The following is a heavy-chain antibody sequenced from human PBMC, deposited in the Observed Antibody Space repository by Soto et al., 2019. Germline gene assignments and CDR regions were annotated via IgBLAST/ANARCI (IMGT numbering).Heavy chain of an antibody. CDR1: GFTFDSYA. J-gene: IGHJ4*02. Sequence: EVQLLESGGGLVQPGTSLRLSCAASGFTFDSYAMTWVRQAPGKGLEWVSAVSVRGGSTYYADSVKGRFTISRDNSTNNLYLQMNSPRAEDTAVYYCAKCRGGIVATIIDFWGQGTLVTFSS. D-gene: IGHD5-12*01. V-gene: IGHV3-23*01. CDR3: AKCRGGIVATIIDF. CDR2: VSVRGGST.